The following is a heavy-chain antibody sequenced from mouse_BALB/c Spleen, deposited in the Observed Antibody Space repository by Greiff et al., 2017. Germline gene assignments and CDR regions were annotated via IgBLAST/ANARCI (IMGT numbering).Heavy chain of an antibody. CDR1: GYTFTSYY. Sequence: QVHVKQSGAELVKPGASVKLSCKASGYTFTSYYMYWVKQRPGQGLEWIGEINPSNGGTNFNEKFKSKATLTVDKSSSTAYMQLSSLTSEDSAVYYCTRGNSYFDYWGQGTTLTVSS. J-gene: IGHJ2*01. CDR3: TRGNSYFDY. CDR2: INPSNGGT. V-gene: IGHV1S81*02. D-gene: IGHD2-1*01.